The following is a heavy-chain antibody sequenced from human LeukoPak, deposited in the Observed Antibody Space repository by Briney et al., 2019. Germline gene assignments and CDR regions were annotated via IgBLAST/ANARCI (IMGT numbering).Heavy chain of an antibody. J-gene: IGHJ4*02. CDR1: GFTFSSSA. Sequence: PGGSLRLSCAASGFTFSSSAMSWVRQAPGKGLEWVSSISGSGSGGSTYYADSVKGRFTVSRDNARNTLYLQMNSLRAEDTAVYYCARARWYSCDYWGQGTLVTVSS. D-gene: IGHD5-24*01. CDR3: ARARWYSCDY. V-gene: IGHV3-23*01. CDR2: ISGSGSGGST.